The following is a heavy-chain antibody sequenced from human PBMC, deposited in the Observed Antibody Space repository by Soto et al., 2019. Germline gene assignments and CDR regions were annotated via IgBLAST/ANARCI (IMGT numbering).Heavy chain of an antibody. CDR3: ARVGGSGYYYYYGMDV. CDR2: TRNKANSYTT. V-gene: IGHV3-72*01. J-gene: IGHJ6*02. CDR1: GFTFSDHY. D-gene: IGHD3-10*01. Sequence: EVQLVESGGGLVQPGGSLRLSCAASGFTFSDHYMDWVRQAPGKGLEWVGRTRNKANSYTTEYAASVKGRFTISRDDSKNSLYLQMNSLKTEDTAVYYCARVGGSGYYYYYGMDVWGQGTTVTISS.